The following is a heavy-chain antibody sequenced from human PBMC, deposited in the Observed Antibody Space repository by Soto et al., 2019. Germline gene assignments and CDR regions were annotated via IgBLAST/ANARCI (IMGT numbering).Heavy chain of an antibody. D-gene: IGHD1-1*01. CDR2: IYIGGDT. CDR3: ATVQATAGATWRPFDY. CDR1: GFHVSDYY. Sequence: GGSLRLSCAASGFHVSDYYMTWVRQAPGKGLEWVSIIYIGGDTYSADSVKGRFTISRDNSQNTVFLQMNRLRAEDTALYYCATVQATAGATWRPFDYWGQGTLVTVSS. V-gene: IGHV3-66*01. J-gene: IGHJ4*02.